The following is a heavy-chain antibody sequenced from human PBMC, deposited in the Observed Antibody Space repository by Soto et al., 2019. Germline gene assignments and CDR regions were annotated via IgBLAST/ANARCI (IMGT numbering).Heavy chain of an antibody. D-gene: IGHD1-7*01. CDR1: GGTFSSYA. V-gene: IGHV1-69*06. CDR2: IIPIFGTA. CDR3: ARGRLELRGYGYYYYGMDV. Sequence: QVQLVQSGAEVKKPGSSVKVSCMASGGTFSSYAISWVRQAPGQGLEWMGGIIPIFGTANYAQKFQGRVTITADKSTSTAYMELSSLRSEDTAVYYCARGRLELRGYGYYYYGMDVWGQGTTVTVSS. J-gene: IGHJ6*02.